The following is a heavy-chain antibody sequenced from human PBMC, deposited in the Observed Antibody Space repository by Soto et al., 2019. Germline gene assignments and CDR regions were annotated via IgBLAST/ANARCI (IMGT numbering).Heavy chain of an antibody. D-gene: IGHD5-18*01. J-gene: IGHJ6*03. CDR2: ISSSSTYR. V-gene: IGHV3-21*01. CDR1: GFTFSTYS. Sequence: EVQLVESGGGLVKPGGSLRLSCAASGFTFSTYSMNWVRQAPGKGLEWVSSISSSSTYRYYADSVKGRFTISRDNAKKSLYLQMNSLRAEDTAVYYCARVAGTDMVLYMDVWGKGTTVTVSS. CDR3: ARVAGTDMVLYMDV.